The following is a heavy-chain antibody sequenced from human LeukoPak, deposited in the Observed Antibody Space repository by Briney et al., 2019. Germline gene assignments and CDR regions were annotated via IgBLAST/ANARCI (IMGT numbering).Heavy chain of an antibody. J-gene: IGHJ4*02. Sequence: SVKVSCKASGGTFSNCAISWVRQAPGQGLEWMGGIVPIFGTSNYAQKFQGRVTITADESTNTAYMELSSLRSEDTAVYYCARLSGSLEPHFDYWGQGTLVTVSS. CDR3: ARLSGSLEPHFDY. D-gene: IGHD5-12*01. CDR1: GGTFSNCA. CDR2: IVPIFGTS. V-gene: IGHV1-69*13.